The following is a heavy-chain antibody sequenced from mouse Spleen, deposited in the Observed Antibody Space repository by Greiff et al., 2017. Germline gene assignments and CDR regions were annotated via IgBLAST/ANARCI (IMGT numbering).Heavy chain of an antibody. J-gene: IGHJ3*01. D-gene: IGHD1-1*01. V-gene: IGHV5-9-3*01. Sequence: EVQGVESGGGLVKLGGSLKLSCAASGFTFSSYAMSWVRQTPEKRLEWVATISSGGGNTYYPDSVKGRFTISRDNAKNTLYLQMSSLKSEDTAMYYCASPYGSSSSWFAYWGQGTLVTVSA. CDR2: ISSGGGNT. CDR1: GFTFSSYA. CDR3: ASPYGSSSSWFAY.